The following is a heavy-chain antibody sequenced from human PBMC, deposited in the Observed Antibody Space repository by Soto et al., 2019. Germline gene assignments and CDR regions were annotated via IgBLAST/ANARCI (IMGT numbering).Heavy chain of an antibody. CDR1: GGSFSGYY. V-gene: IGHV4-34*01. CDR2: INHSGST. Sequence: SETLSLTCAVYGGSFSGYYWSWIRQPPEKGLEWIGEINHSGSTNYNPSLKSRVTISVDTSKNQFSLKLSSVTAADTAVYYCARVSGVAAAVIQHWGQGTLVTVSS. CDR3: ARVSGVAAAVIQH. J-gene: IGHJ1*01. D-gene: IGHD6-13*01.